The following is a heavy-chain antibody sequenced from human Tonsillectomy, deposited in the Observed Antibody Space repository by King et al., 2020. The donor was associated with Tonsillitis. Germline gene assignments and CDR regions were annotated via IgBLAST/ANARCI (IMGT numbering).Heavy chain of an antibody. V-gene: IGHV1-2*02. D-gene: IGHD3-3*01. CDR3: ASGRPGDFWSGYPDY. CDR1: GYTFTGYY. CDR2: INPNSGGT. Sequence: QLVQSGAEVKKPGASVKVSCKASGYTFTGYYMHWVRQAPGQGLEWMGWINPNSGGTNYAQKFQGRVTMTRDTYISTAYMELSRLRSADTAVYYCASGRPGDFWSGYPDYWGQGTLVTVSS. J-gene: IGHJ4*02.